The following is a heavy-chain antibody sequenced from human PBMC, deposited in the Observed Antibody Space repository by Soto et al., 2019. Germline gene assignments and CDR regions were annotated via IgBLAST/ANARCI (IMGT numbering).Heavy chain of an antibody. CDR1: GLNFRNFA. J-gene: IGHJ5*02. Sequence: DVQLLESGGGLVQRGMSLRLSCVTSGLNFRNFAMTWVRQAPGKGLEWVSSITSSGSNTNYADSVKGRFTISRDNSKKTLFLQMNSLRVEDTAIYYCTKTPVMRGWFDPWGQGTQVTVSS. CDR2: ITSSGSNT. V-gene: IGHV3-23*03. CDR3: TKTPVMRGWFDP. D-gene: IGHD2-21*01.